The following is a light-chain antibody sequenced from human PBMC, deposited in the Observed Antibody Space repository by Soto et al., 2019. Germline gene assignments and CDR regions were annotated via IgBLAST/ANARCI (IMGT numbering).Light chain of an antibody. V-gene: IGKV1-27*01. CDR3: QKYNSASGVWT. J-gene: IGKJ1*01. Sequence: DIQMTQSPSSLSASVGDRVTITCRASQGISNYLAWYQQKPVKVPKLLIYAASTLQSGVPSRFSGSGSGTDFTVTISSLQPEDVATYYCQKYNSASGVWTFGQGTKVEIK. CDR1: QGISNY. CDR2: AAS.